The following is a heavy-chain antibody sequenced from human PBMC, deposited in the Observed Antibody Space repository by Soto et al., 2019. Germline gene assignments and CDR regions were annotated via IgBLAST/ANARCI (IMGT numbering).Heavy chain of an antibody. CDR3: ARDRTGTTGFFDY. Sequence: GGSLRLSCAASGFPFSDHAMHWVRQTPGKGLEWVSAITGRGDSTYYADSVKGRFTISRDNSKSTLYLQMNSLRAEDTAVYYCARDRTGTTGFFDYWGQGTLVTVSS. D-gene: IGHD1-7*01. J-gene: IGHJ4*02. CDR1: GFPFSDHA. V-gene: IGHV3-23*01. CDR2: ITGRGDST.